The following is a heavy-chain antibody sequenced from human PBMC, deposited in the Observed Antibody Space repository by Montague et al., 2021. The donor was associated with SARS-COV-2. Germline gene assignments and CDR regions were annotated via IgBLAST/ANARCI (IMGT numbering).Heavy chain of an antibody. CDR3: TRGHAYSTFTPVSY. CDR1: GFIFNSYA. D-gene: IGHD2/OR15-2a*01. J-gene: IGHJ4*02. CDR2: ISYDGSDK. V-gene: IGHV3-30-3*01. Sequence: SLRLSWAASGFIFNSYALHWVRQAPGKGLEWVAVISYDGSDKCYADSVKGRFTISRDTSKNTLFLQMNSLRAEDTAVYYCTRGHAYSTFTPVSYWGQGTLVTVSS.